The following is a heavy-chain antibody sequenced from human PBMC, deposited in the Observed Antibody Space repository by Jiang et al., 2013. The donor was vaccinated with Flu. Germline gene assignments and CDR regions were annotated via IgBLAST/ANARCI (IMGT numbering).Heavy chain of an antibody. CDR1: RHLQQLC. D-gene: IGHD5-18*01. J-gene: IGHJ5*02. CDR2: IIPIFGTA. Sequence: KVVLQGFWRHLQQLCYQLGATGPGQGLEWMGGIIPIFGTANYAQKFQGRVTITADKSTSTAYMELSSLRSEDTAVYYCAREAQLWKHNWFDPWGQGTLVTVSS. CDR3: AREAQLWKHNWFDP. V-gene: IGHV1-69*06.